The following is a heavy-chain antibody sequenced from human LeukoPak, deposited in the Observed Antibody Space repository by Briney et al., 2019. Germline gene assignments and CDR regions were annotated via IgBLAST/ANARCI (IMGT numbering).Heavy chain of an antibody. D-gene: IGHD1-26*01. Sequence: ASVKVSCKTSGYTFTSYGISWVRQAPGQGLEWMGWISAYNGNTNYAQKLQGRVTMTTDTSTSTAYMELRSLRSDDTAVYYCARVRSIVEGYYYYYMDVWGKETTVTISS. J-gene: IGHJ6*03. CDR2: ISAYNGNT. V-gene: IGHV1-18*01. CDR3: ARVRSIVEGYYYYYMDV. CDR1: GYTFTSYG.